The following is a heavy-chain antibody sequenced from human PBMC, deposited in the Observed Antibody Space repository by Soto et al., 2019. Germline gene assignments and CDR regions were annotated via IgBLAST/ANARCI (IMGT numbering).Heavy chain of an antibody. D-gene: IGHD3-10*01. J-gene: IGHJ6*02. V-gene: IGHV4-59*08. Sequence: QVQLQESGPGLVKPSENMSLSCTVSGGSISSYYWGRFRQSPGKRMEWIGYVHHSWGSSYNPSLPSRVAISLDTSKSQFSLKVPSVTATDTAVYYCARQGFGPLHGLVDVWGQGTTVTVSS. CDR3: ARQGFGPLHGLVDV. CDR1: GGSISSYY. CDR2: VHHSWGS.